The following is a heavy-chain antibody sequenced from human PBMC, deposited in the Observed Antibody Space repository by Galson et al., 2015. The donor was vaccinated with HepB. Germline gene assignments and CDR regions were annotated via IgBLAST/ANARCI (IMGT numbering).Heavy chain of an antibody. CDR3: PSHFIAVAGTEDYYYGMDV. D-gene: IGHD6-19*01. V-gene: IGHV7-4-1*02. CDR2: INTNTGNP. Sequence: SVKVSCKASGYTFTSYAMNWVRQAPGQGLEWMGWINTNTGNPTYAQGFTGRFVFSLDTSVSTAYLQISSLKAEDTAVYYCPSHFIAVAGTEDYYYGMDVWGQGTTVTVSS. J-gene: IGHJ6*02. CDR1: GYTFTSYA.